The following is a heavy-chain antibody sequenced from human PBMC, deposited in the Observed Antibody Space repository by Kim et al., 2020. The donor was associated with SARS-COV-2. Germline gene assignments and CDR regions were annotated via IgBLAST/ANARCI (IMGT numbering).Heavy chain of an antibody. J-gene: IGHJ4*02. Sequence: GGSLRLSCAASEFTFSSFTMNWVRQAPGKGLEWVSSISSTPIYIHYADSVKGRFTISRDNAKSSLYLQMNGLRVADTAVYYCARGYCNHLDSWGQVTLV. V-gene: IGHV3-21*01. CDR2: ISSTPIYI. CDR1: EFTFSSFT. D-gene: IGHD2-15*01. CDR3: ARGYCNHLDS.